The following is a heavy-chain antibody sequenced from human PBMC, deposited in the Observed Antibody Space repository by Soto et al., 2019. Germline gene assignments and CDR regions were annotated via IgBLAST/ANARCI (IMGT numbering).Heavy chain of an antibody. CDR1: GGSFSGYY. Sequence: PSETLSLTCAVYGGSFSGYYWSWIRQPPGKGLEWIGEINHSGSTNYNPSLKSRVTISVDTSKNQFSLKLSSVTAADTAVYYCARVGAVRRWYKYYYYGMDVWGQGTTVTV. V-gene: IGHV4-34*01. CDR2: INHSGST. D-gene: IGHD1-20*01. J-gene: IGHJ6*02. CDR3: ARVGAVRRWYKYYYYGMDV.